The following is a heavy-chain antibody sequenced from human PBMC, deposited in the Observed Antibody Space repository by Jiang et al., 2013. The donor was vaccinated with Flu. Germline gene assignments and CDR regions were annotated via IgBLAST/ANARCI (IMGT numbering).Heavy chain of an antibody. CDR1: GGSISSGGYS. V-gene: IGHV4-30-2*01. Sequence: SGLVKPSQTLSLTCAVSGGSISSGGYSWSWIRQPPGKGLEWIGYIYHSGSTYYNPSLKSRVTISVDRSKNQFSLKLSSVTAADTAVYYCARRMSTRYWFDPWGQGTLVTVSS. CDR2: IYHSGST. J-gene: IGHJ5*02. CDR3: ARRMSTRYWFDP.